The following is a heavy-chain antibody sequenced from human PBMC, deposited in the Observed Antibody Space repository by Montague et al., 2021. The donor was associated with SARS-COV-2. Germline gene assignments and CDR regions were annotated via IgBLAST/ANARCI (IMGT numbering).Heavy chain of an antibody. Sequence: SETLSLTRTASSGSLSNYYWSWIRQSPDKGLEWIGYMYETGNMIYNPSLRSRVSISADTSKSQFSLRLTSVTAADSARYYCARNMAYWGQGVLVTV. CDR2: MYETGNM. V-gene: IGHV4-4*09. D-gene: IGHD2/OR15-2a*01. CDR3: ARNMAY. J-gene: IGHJ4*02. CDR1: SGSLSNYY.